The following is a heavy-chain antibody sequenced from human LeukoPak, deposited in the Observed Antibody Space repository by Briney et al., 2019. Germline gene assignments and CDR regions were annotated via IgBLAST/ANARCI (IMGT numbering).Heavy chain of an antibody. CDR3: ARYCGADSCYSGLDY. J-gene: IGHJ4*02. Sequence: GGSLRLSCAASGFTFSSYVVTWVRQAPGRGLEWVSSIGNSGRDTYYADSMKGRFTISRDNSKNTLFLHMSSLRAGDTAIYYCARYCGADSCYSGLDYWGQRALVTVSS. CDR1: GFTFSSYV. CDR2: IGNSGRDT. D-gene: IGHD2-15*01. V-gene: IGHV3-23*01.